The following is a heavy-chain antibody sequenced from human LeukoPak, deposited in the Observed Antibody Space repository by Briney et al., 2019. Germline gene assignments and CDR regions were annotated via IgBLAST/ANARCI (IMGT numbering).Heavy chain of an antibody. CDR2: ISSNGGST. V-gene: IGHV3-64*01. CDR3: ARLYGSGSYYPY. D-gene: IGHD3-10*01. J-gene: IGHJ4*02. CDR1: GFTFSSYA. Sequence: GGSLRLSCAASGFTFSSYAMHWVRQAPGKGLEYVSAISSNGGSTYYANSVRGRFTISRDNSKNTLYLQMGSLRAEDMAVYYCARLYGSGSYYPYWGQGTLVTVSS.